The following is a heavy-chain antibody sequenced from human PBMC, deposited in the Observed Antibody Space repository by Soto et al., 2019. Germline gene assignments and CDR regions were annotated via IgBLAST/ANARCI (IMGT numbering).Heavy chain of an antibody. CDR1: GGSISSSSYY. CDR3: ARRSIVVVPAAGQFDY. D-gene: IGHD2-2*01. Sequence: QLQLQESGPGLVKPSETLSLTCTVSGGSISSSSYYWGWIRQPPGKGLEWIGSIYYSGSTYYNPSLKSRVTISVDTSKNQFSLKLSSVTAADTAVYYCARRSIVVVPAAGQFDYWGQGTLVTVSS. V-gene: IGHV4-39*01. J-gene: IGHJ4*02. CDR2: IYYSGST.